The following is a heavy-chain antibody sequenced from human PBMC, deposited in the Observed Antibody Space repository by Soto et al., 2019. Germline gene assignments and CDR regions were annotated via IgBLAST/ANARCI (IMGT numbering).Heavy chain of an antibody. CDR1: GFTFSSYG. V-gene: IGHV3-33*01. J-gene: IGHJ4*02. D-gene: IGHD5-18*01. CDR3: ARDPKDSQFDY. CDR2: IWYDGSNK. Sequence: QVQLVESGGGEVQPGRSLRLSCAASGFTFSSYGMHWVRQAPGKGLEWVAVIWYDGSNKYYADSVKGRFTISRDNSKNTLYLQMNSLRAEDTAVYYCARDPKDSQFDYWGQGTLVTVSS.